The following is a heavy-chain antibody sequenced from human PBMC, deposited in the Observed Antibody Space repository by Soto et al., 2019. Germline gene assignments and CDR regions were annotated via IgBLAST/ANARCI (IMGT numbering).Heavy chain of an antibody. CDR2: VWFDGSIQ. Sequence: LRLSCVASGFTFSDYGIHWVRQAPDKGLEWVAVVWFDGSIQYYGDSVKGRFTISRDNSNNTVDLQMNNLRAEDTAVYYCARVDFGGNSYYFDYWGQGTPITVSS. V-gene: IGHV3-33*01. D-gene: IGHD1-7*01. J-gene: IGHJ4*02. CDR1: GFTFSDYG. CDR3: ARVDFGGNSYYFDY.